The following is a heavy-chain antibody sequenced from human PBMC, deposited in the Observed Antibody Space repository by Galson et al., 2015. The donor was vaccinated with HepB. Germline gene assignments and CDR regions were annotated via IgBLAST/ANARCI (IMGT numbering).Heavy chain of an antibody. V-gene: IGHV5-51*01. J-gene: IGHJ4*02. D-gene: IGHD3-22*01. CDR3: ARTTYYYDSSGSYFDY. CDR1: EYSFTSYW. CDR2: IYPGDSDT. Sequence: QSGAEVKKPGESLKISCKGSEYSFTSYWIGWVRQMPGKGLEWMGIIYPGDSDTRYSPSFQGQVAISADKSISTAYLQWSSLKASDTAMYYCARTTYYYDSSGSYFDYWGQGALVTVSS.